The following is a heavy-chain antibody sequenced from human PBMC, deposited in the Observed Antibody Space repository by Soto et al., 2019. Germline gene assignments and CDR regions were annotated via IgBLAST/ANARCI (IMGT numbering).Heavy chain of an antibody. J-gene: IGHJ4*02. CDR1: GGSISSCGYY. Sequence: SETLSLTCTVSGGSISSCGYYWSWIRQHPGKGLEWIGYIYYSGSTYYNPSLKSRVTISVDTSKNQFSLKLSSVTPDDTAVYYCARDGYSASWYVFDYWGQGTLVTVSS. D-gene: IGHD6-13*01. CDR3: ARDGYSASWYVFDY. CDR2: IYYSGST. V-gene: IGHV4-31*03.